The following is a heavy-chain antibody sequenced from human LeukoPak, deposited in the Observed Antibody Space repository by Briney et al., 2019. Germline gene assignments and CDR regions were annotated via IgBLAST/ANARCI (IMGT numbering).Heavy chain of an antibody. J-gene: IGHJ4*02. CDR1: GGSFSGYY. D-gene: IGHD2-15*01. V-gene: IGHV4-34*01. Sequence: SETLSLTCAVYGGSFSGYYWSWIRQPPGKGLEWIGEINHSGSTNYNPSLKSRVTISVDTSKNQFSLKLSSVTAADTAVYYCARRTRDCSGGSCYYNFVGLSAYFDYWGQGTLVTVSS. CDR2: INHSGST. CDR3: ARRTRDCSGGSCYYNFVGLSAYFDY.